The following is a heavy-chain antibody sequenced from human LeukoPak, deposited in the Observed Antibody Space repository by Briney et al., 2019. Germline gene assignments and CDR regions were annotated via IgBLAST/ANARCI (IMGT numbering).Heavy chain of an antibody. V-gene: IGHV3-21*01. CDR2: ISSSSSYI. D-gene: IGHD5-24*01. CDR1: GFTFSSYS. Sequence: GGSLRLSCAASGFTFSSYSMNWVRRAPGKGLEWVSSISSSSSYIYYADSVKGRFTISRDNAKNSLYLQMNSLRAEDTAVYYCARGPRRAGYNSDYWGQGTLVTVSS. CDR3: ARGPRRAGYNSDY. J-gene: IGHJ4*02.